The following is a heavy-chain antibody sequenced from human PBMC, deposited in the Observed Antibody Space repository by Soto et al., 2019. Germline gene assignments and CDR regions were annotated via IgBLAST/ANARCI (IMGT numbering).Heavy chain of an antibody. J-gene: IGHJ4*02. CDR2: ISYDGSNK. V-gene: IGHV3-30-3*01. CDR3: ASAPTTVVTPYYFDY. D-gene: IGHD4-17*01. CDR1: GFTFSSYA. Sequence: QVQLVESGEGVVQPGRSLRLSCAASGFTFSSYAMHWVRQAPGKGLEWVAVISYDGSNKYYADSVKGRFTISRDKSKNTLYLQMNSLRAEDTAVYYCASAPTTVVTPYYFDYWGQGTLVTVSS.